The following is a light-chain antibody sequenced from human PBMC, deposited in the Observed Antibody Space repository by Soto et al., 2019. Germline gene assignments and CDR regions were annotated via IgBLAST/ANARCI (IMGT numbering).Light chain of an antibody. CDR3: QSYDSSLSGDV. Sequence: QPVLTQPPSVSGAPGQRVTISCTGSSSNIGAGYDVHWYQQLPGTAPKLLIYGNSNRPSVVPDRFSGSKSGTSASLAITGLQAGDEADYYCQSYDSSLSGDVFGTGTKVTVL. V-gene: IGLV1-40*01. J-gene: IGLJ1*01. CDR2: GNS. CDR1: SSNIGAGYD.